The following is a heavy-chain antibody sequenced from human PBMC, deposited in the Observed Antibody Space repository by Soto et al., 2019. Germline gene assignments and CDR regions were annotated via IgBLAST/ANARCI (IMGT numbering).Heavy chain of an antibody. D-gene: IGHD3-9*01. V-gene: IGHV3-23*01. CDR1: GFTFSSYA. Sequence: GGSLRLSCAASGFTFSSYAMSWVRQAPGKGLEWVSAISGSGGSTYYADSVKGRFTISRDNSKNTLYLQMNSLRAEDTALYYSAKVLNFDWFFHYYFAYGGQGTLVTVSS. J-gene: IGHJ4*02. CDR3: AKVLNFDWFFHYYFAY. CDR2: ISGSGGST.